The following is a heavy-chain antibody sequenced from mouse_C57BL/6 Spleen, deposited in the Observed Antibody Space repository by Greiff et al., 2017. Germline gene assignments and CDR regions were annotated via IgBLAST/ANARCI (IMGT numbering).Heavy chain of an antibody. D-gene: IGHD1-1*01. V-gene: IGHV14-1*01. CDR1: GFNIKDYY. CDR3: TAPYYYGSSYGY. CDR2: IDPEDGDT. Sequence: VQLKQSGAELVRPGASVTLSCTASGFNIKDYYMHWVKQRPEQGLEWIGRIDPEDGDTEYAPKFQGKATMTADTSSNTAYLQLSSLTSEDTAVYYCTAPYYYGSSYGYWGQGTTLTVSS. J-gene: IGHJ2*01.